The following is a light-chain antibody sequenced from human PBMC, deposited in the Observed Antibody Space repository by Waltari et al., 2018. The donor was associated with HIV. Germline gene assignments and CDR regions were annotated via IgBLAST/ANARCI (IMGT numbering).Light chain of an antibody. Sequence: QSVLTQPPSASGTPGQRVTISCSGRSSSIGNYTITWYQQLPGTAPKVLIYSNNQRPSGVPDRFSGSKSGTSASLAISGLQSEDEAEYYCSTWDASLNGWVFGGGTKLTVL. CDR1: SSSIGNYT. CDR2: SNN. CDR3: STWDASLNGWV. V-gene: IGLV1-44*01. J-gene: IGLJ3*02.